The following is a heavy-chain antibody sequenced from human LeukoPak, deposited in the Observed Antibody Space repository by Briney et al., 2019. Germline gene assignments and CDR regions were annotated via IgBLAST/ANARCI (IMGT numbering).Heavy chain of an antibody. CDR1: GFTFSDYN. CDR3: ARILVVPAANYYYSYGMDV. D-gene: IGHD2-2*01. Sequence: GGSLRLSCAASGFTFSDYNMNWVRQAPGKGLEWASSISSSATYIYYADSVKGRFPISRDNAKTSLSLQMNSLRAEDTAVYYCARILVVPAANYYYSYGMDVWGQGTTVTVSS. J-gene: IGHJ6*02. V-gene: IGHV3-21*06. CDR2: ISSSATYI.